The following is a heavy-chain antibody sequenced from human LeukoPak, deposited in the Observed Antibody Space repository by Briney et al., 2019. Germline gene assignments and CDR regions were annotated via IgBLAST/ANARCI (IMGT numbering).Heavy chain of an antibody. CDR1: GVSISSSSYH. CDR3: ARQILHTAMDY. D-gene: IGHD5-18*01. V-gene: IGHV4-39*01. CDR2: IYDNGST. J-gene: IGHJ4*02. Sequence: SETLSLTCTVSGVSISSSSYHWDWIRQPPGKGLEWIGSIYDNGSTYYSPSLKSRVTISVDTSKNQFSLRLNSVTAADTAVYYCARQILHTAMDYWGQGTLVSVSS.